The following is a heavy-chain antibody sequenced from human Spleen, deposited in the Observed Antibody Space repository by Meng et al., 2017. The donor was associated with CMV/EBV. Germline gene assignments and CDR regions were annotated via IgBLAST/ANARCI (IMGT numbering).Heavy chain of an antibody. D-gene: IGHD6-6*01. CDR1: GGTFISYA. CDR3: ARNSKQLVPYYYYGMDV. Sequence: SVKVSCKASGGTFISYALNWLRQAPGQGLEWMGGVIPLFGTTTYAREFQGRVTITTDESTSTAYMELSSLRSEDTAVYYCARNSKQLVPYYYYGMDVWGQGTTVTVSS. J-gene: IGHJ6*02. CDR2: VIPLFGTT. V-gene: IGHV1-69*05.